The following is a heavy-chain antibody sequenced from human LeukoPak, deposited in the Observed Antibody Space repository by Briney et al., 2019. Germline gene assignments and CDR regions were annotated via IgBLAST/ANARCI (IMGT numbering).Heavy chain of an antibody. CDR3: SREGDSGSVGWFDP. J-gene: IGHJ5*02. V-gene: IGHV4-39*07. D-gene: IGHD6-13*01. CDR1: GGSISSGSYY. Sequence: SETLSPTCTVSGGSISSGSYYWGWIRQPPGKGLEWIGNIYHSGNTYYNPSLKSRVTISVDTSKNQFSLKLSSVTAADTAVFYWSREGDSGSVGWFDPWGRGTLVTVSS. CDR2: IYHSGNT.